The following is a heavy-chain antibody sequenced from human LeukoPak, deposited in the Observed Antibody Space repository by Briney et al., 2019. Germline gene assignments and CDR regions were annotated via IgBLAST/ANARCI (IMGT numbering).Heavy chain of an antibody. Sequence: PGGSLRLSCAGSGFIFSSYGMSWVRGAPGKGLEWVSGINSSGGSTYYADSVKGRFTISRDNSKNTLYLQMNSLRAEDTAVYYCAKLGVTTPVDYWGQGTLVTVSS. CDR3: AKLGVTTPVDY. V-gene: IGHV3-23*01. CDR2: INSSGGST. J-gene: IGHJ4*02. CDR1: GFIFSSYG. D-gene: IGHD4-17*01.